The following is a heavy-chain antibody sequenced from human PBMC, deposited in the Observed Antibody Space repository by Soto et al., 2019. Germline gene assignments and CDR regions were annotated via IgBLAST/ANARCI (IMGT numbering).Heavy chain of an antibody. CDR2: ISGSGGST. CDR3: EKTTSLWFTWPYFDY. D-gene: IGHD3-10*01. J-gene: IGHJ4*02. V-gene: IGHV3-23*01. Sequence: GALRRPCSASGCTFSSYAMSWVRQAPGKGLEWVSAISGSGGSTYYADSVKGRFTISRDNSKNTLYLQMNSLRAEDTAVYYCEKTTSLWFTWPYFDYWGQGTLVTVYS. CDR1: GCTFSSYA.